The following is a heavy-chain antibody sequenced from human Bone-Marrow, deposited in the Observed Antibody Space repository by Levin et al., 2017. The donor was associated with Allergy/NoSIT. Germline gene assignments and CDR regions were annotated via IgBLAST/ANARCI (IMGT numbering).Heavy chain of an antibody. V-gene: IGHV1-2*02. CDR3: ARAALDYDFWSGYYRGTGRNWFDP. J-gene: IGHJ5*02. D-gene: IGHD3-3*01. CDR2: INPNSGGT. CDR1: GYTFTGYY. Sequence: ASVKVSCKASGYTFTGYYMHWVRQAPGQGLEWMGWINPNSGGTNYAQKFQGRVTMTRDTSISTAYMELSRLRSDDTAVYYCARAALDYDFWSGYYRGTGRNWFDPWGQGTLVTVSS.